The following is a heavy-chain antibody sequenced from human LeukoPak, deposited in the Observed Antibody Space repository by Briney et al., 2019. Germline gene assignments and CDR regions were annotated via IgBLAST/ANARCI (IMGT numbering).Heavy chain of an antibody. CDR3: ARDLRGDYGRTFDY. CDR1: GYTFTAYF. Sequence: ASVKVSCKAAGYTFTAYFIHWVRQAPGQGLEWMGRINPNSGDTNYAQKFQGRVTMTRDTSTSTAYMELSRLTSDDTAVYYCARDLRGDYGRTFDYWGQGTLVTVSS. V-gene: IGHV1-2*06. J-gene: IGHJ4*02. CDR2: INPNSGDT. D-gene: IGHD4-17*01.